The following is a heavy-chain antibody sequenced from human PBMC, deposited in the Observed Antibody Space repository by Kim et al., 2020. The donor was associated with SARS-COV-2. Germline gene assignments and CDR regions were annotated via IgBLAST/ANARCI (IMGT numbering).Heavy chain of an antibody. J-gene: IGHJ4*02. CDR3: ASSPAGNYRSFRVLRY. CDR1: GGSFSGYY. V-gene: IGHV4-34*01. Sequence: SETLSLTCAVYGGSFSGYYWSWIRQPPGKGLEWIGEINHSGSTNYNPSLKSRVTISVDTSKNQFSLKLSSVTAADTAVYYCASSPAGNYRSFRVLRYWGQGTLVTVSS. CDR2: INHSGST. D-gene: IGHD6-13*01.